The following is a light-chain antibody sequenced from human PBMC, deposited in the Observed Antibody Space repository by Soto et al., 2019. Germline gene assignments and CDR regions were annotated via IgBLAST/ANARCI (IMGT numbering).Light chain of an antibody. V-gene: IGLV2-14*01. CDR2: GVN. CDR1: SSDFGDDKY. J-gene: IGLJ3*02. Sequence: QSVLTQPASVSGSPGQSITVSCTGSSSDFGDDKYVSWYQQQPGKGPNLLIYGVNSRPSGIPNRFSGSKSGNTASLTISGLQVEDEAEYFCGSFTTSRIWVFGGGTKVTVL. CDR3: GSFTTSRIWV.